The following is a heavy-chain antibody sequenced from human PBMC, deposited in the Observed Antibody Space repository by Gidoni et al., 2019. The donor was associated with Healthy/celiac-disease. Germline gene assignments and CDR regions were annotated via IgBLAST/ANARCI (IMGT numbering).Heavy chain of an antibody. J-gene: IGHJ4*02. V-gene: IGHV3-30*04. CDR1: GFTFSRYA. CDR3: ARVSKIVVVISYFDY. Sequence: QVKLVESGGGVVQPGRSRRLACSASGFTFSRYAMHGGRQAPGKGLEWVAVISYDGMNKYYADSVKGRFTISRDNSKNTLYLQMNSLRAEDTAVYYCARVSKIVVVISYFDYWGQGTLVTVSS. D-gene: IGHD3-22*01. CDR2: ISYDGMNK.